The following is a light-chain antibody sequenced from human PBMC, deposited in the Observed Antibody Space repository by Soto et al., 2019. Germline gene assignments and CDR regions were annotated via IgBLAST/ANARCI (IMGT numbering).Light chain of an antibody. CDR2: RAS. Sequence: EIVMTQSPATLSVSPGERVTLSCRASRMGVGHLAWYQQKPGQPPRLLIYRASSRATGVSARFSGSGSGTEFTLTISSLQSEDFAVYYCQQYNSWPPYTFGQGTKLEMK. CDR3: QQYNSWPPYT. J-gene: IGKJ2*01. CDR1: RMGVGH. V-gene: IGKV3-15*01.